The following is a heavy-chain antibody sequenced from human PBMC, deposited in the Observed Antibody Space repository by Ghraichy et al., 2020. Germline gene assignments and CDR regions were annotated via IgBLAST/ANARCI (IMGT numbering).Heavy chain of an antibody. Sequence: GGSLRLSCAASGFTFSSYAMSWVRQAPGKGLEWVSAISGSGGSTYYADSVKGRFTISRDNSKNTLYLQMNSLRAEDTAVYYCAKCGDFVVVATEFDLWGRGTLVTVSS. D-gene: IGHD2-21*01. CDR1: GFTFSSYA. V-gene: IGHV3-23*01. CDR2: ISGSGGST. CDR3: AKCGDFVVVATEFDL. J-gene: IGHJ2*01.